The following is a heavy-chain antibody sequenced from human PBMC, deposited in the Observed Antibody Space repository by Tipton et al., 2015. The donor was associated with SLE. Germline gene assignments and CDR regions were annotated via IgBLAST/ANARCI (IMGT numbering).Heavy chain of an antibody. D-gene: IGHD2-2*01. Sequence: GSLRLSCAASGFTFSSYSMNWVRQAPGKGLEWVSSISSSSSYIYYADSVKGRFTISRDNAKNSLYLQMNSLRAEDTAVYYCARMGRSDCGSTNCWYFDLWGRGTLVTVSS. J-gene: IGHJ2*01. CDR2: ISSSSSYI. V-gene: IGHV3-21*01. CDR3: ARMGRSDCGSTNCWYFDL. CDR1: GFTFSSYS.